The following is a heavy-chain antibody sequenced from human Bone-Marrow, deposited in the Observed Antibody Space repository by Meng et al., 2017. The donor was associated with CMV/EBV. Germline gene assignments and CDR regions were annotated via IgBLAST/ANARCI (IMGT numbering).Heavy chain of an antibody. CDR2: IYYSGST. J-gene: IGHJ5*02. V-gene: IGHV4-39*01. Sequence: GSLRLSCTVSGGSISSSSYYWGWIRQPPGKGLEWIGSIYYSGSTYYNPSLKSRVTISVDTSKNQFSLKLSSVTAADTAVYYCARQELVLVPSAMSWFDPWGQGTLVTVSS. D-gene: IGHD2-2*01. CDR3: ARQELVLVPSAMSWFDP. CDR1: GGSISSSSYY.